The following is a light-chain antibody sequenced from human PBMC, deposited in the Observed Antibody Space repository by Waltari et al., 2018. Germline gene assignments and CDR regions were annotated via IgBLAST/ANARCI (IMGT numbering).Light chain of an antibody. J-gene: IGLJ2*01. CDR2: DVS. CDR3: CSYAGSYGHGV. V-gene: IGLV2-11*01. Sequence: QSALTQPRSVSGSPGQSVTISCTGTSSDVGGYNYVSWYQQHPGKAPKLMIYDVSKRPSGVPDRFSGSKSGNPASLASSGLQAEDEADYSCCSYAGSYGHGVFGGGTKLTVL. CDR1: SSDVGGYNY.